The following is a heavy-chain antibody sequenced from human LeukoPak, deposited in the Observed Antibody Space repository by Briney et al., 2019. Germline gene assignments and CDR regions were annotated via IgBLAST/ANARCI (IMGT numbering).Heavy chain of an antibody. D-gene: IGHD2-15*01. CDR3: ARAGYYRFDY. V-gene: IGHV3-74*01. CDR2: INSDGSTI. J-gene: IGHJ4*02. CDR1: GFSFSTYA. Sequence: GGSLRLSFAASGFSFSTYAISWVRQAPGKGLEWVSRINSDGSTINYADSVRGRFTISRDNAKSTLYLQMNSLGAEDTAVYYCARAGYYRFDYWGQGTQVTVSS.